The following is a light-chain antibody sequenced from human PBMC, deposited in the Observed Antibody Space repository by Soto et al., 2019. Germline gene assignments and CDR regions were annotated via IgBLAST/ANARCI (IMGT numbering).Light chain of an antibody. V-gene: IGLV2-11*01. CDR2: DVS. CDR1: SSDVGGYNY. CDR3: CSYAGSYTFWV. J-gene: IGLJ3*02. Sequence: QSALTQPRSVSGSPGQSVTISCTGTSSDVGGYNYVSWYQQHPGKAPKLMISDVSKRPSGVPDRFSGSKSGNTASLTISGLPAEDEADYYCCSYAGSYTFWVFGGGTKLTVL.